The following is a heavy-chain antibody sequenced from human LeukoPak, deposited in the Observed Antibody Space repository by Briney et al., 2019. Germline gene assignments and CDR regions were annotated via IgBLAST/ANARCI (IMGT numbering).Heavy chain of an antibody. CDR1: RFTFSNYA. CDR3: AKDYLRQLAQFDI. D-gene: IGHD6-13*01. Sequence: GGSLRLSCAASRFTFSNYAMSWVRQAPGEGLEWVSGISDSGDTTFYADSVKGRFTVSRDNSKDTLFLHMNSLRAEDTAIYYCAKDYLRQLAQFDIRGQGTMVTVSS. V-gene: IGHV3-23*01. CDR2: ISDSGDTT. J-gene: IGHJ3*02.